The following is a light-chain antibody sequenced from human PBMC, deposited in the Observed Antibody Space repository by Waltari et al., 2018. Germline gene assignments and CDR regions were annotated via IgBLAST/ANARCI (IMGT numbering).Light chain of an antibody. CDR3: QQYKTSPWT. CDR1: ESLSIW. CDR2: EAS. J-gene: IGKJ1*01. Sequence: DLQVTQSPSTLSSSVVYRVTITCRASESLSIWLAWFQQKPGKDPKLLIYEASTLESGVPSRFSGSASGTEFTLTISSLQPDDLATYYCQQYKTSPWTFGRGTKVEIE. V-gene: IGKV1-5*03.